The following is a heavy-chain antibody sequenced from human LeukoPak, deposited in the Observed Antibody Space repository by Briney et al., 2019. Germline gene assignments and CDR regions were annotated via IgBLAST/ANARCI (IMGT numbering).Heavy chain of an antibody. V-gene: IGHV3-48*03. D-gene: IGHD2-15*01. Sequence: GGSLRLSCAASGFTFSSYEMNWVRQAPGKGLEWVSYISRSGSTIYYADSAKGRFTISRDNAKNSLYLQMNSLRAEDTAVYYCAREVDGYCSGGSCGDIWGQGTMVTVSS. CDR3: AREVDGYCSGGSCGDI. CDR1: GFTFSSYE. CDR2: ISRSGSTI. J-gene: IGHJ3*02.